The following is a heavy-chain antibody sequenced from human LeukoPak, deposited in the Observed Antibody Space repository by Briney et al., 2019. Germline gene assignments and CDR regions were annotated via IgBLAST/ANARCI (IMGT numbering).Heavy chain of an antibody. CDR3: ARYSGIDVGVVPAAPAADDAFDI. CDR1: GATFSSYA. J-gene: IGHJ3*02. Sequence: ASLKLSCTASGATFSSYAVSWVRQAPGQGLEWMGGFIPFFGTANYAQKFQARVTITADKSTRSAYMELSSLRSENSALYYWARYSGIDVGVVPAAPAADDAFDIWGQGTMVTVSS. D-gene: IGHD2-2*01. CDR2: FIPFFGTA. V-gene: IGHV1-69*06.